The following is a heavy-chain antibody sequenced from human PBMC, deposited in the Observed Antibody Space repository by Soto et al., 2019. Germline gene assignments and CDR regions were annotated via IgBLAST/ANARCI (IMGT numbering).Heavy chain of an antibody. CDR3: ARAIWYCSGGSCYSDAFDI. D-gene: IGHD2-15*01. CDR2: IYHSGST. Sequence: SDTLSLTCAVSGGSISSSNWWRWVRQHPGKGLEWIGEIYHSGSTNYNPSLKSRVTISVDKSKNQFSLKLSSVTAADTAVYYCARAIWYCSGGSCYSDAFDIWGQGTMVT. J-gene: IGHJ3*02. V-gene: IGHV4-4*02. CDR1: GGSISSSNW.